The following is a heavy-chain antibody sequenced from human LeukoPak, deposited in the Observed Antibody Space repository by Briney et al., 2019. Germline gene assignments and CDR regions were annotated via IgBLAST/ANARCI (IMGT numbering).Heavy chain of an antibody. Sequence: PSETLSLTCTVSGGSISSSSYYWGWIRQPPGKGLEWIGSIYYSGSTYYNPSLKSRVTISVDTSKNQFSLKLSSVTAADTAVYYCARRSGSYRYYFVYWGQGTLVTVSS. V-gene: IGHV4-39*01. D-gene: IGHD1-26*01. CDR3: ARRSGSYRYYFVY. CDR2: IYYSGST. CDR1: GGSISSSSYY. J-gene: IGHJ4*02.